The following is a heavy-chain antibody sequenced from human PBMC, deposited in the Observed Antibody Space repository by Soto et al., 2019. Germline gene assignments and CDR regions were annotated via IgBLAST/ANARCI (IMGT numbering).Heavy chain of an antibody. CDR3: ARDHYDSSGLVGNWFDP. D-gene: IGHD3-22*01. CDR2: IYYSGST. V-gene: IGHV4-31*03. J-gene: IGHJ5*02. Sequence: QVQLQESGPGLVKPSQTLSLTCTVSGGSISSGGYYWSWISQHPGKGLEWIGYIYYSGSTYYNPSLKSRVTISVDTSKNQFSLKLSSVTAADTAVYYCARDHYDSSGLVGNWFDPWGQGTLVTVSS. CDR1: GGSISSGGYY.